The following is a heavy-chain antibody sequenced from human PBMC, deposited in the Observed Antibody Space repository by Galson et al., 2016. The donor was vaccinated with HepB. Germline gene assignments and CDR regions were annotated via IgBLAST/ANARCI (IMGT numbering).Heavy chain of an antibody. Sequence: SLRLSCAASGFTFNAYAMSWVRQSPGKGLEWVSAITSSGVGTVYTDSVKGRFTISRDNSKNTLYLQMNSLRVEDTATYFCAQRRLGLGNFYFDYWGQGTLVTVSS. D-gene: IGHD3-16*01. V-gene: IGHV3-23*01. CDR2: ITSSGVGT. CDR1: GFTFNAYA. CDR3: AQRRLGLGNFYFDY. J-gene: IGHJ4*01.